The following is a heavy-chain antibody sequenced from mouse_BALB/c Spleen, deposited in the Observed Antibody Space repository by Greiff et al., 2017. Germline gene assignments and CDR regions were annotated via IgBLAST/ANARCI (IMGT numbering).Heavy chain of an antibody. CDR3: ARGEGLRYPWFAY. J-gene: IGHJ3*01. CDR1: GFTFSSYA. CDR2: ISSGGST. D-gene: IGHD1-1*01. V-gene: IGHV5-6-5*01. Sequence: EVMLVESGGGLVKPGGSLKLSCAASGFTFSSYAMSWVRQTPEKRLEWVASISSGGSTYYPDSVKGRFTISRDNARNILYLQMSSLRSEDTAMYYCARGEGLRYPWFAYWGQGTLVTVSA.